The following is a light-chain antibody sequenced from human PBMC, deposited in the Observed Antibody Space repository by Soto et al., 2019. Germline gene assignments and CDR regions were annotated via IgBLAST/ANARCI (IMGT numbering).Light chain of an antibody. CDR3: QQYDNLPT. Sequence: DIQMTQSPSSLAASVGDRVTITCQASHDITNYLNWYQQKPGKGPRLLIYGASNLETGVPSRFSGSGFGTDFSFTISSLHPEDFATYYCQQYDNLPTIGGGTKVELK. CDR1: HDITNY. V-gene: IGKV1-33*01. CDR2: GAS. J-gene: IGKJ4*01.